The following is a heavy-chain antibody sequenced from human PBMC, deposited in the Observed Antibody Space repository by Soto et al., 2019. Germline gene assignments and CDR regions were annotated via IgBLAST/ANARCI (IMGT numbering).Heavy chain of an antibody. Sequence: WGSLRLSCSASGFTFIIYGMHWVRQAPGKGLEWVAVIWYDGSNKYYADSVKGRFTISRDNSKNTLYLQMNSLRAEDTAVYYDFWSGYYDVYYYYMDVWGKGTTVTVSS. CDR2: IWYDGSNK. CDR3: FWSGYYDVYYYYMDV. D-gene: IGHD3-3*01. CDR1: GFTFIIYG. J-gene: IGHJ6*03. V-gene: IGHV3-33*01.